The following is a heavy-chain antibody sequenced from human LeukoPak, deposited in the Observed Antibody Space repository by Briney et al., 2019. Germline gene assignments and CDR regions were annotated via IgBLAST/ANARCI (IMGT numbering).Heavy chain of an antibody. V-gene: IGHV3-7*01. D-gene: IGHD2-2*01. J-gene: IGHJ1*01. CDR2: IKQDGIEK. CDR3: TRGSSTDYFEHLQL. Sequence: GGSLRLSCAASGFTFRNQWLTWMRQAPGKGLEWVAHIKQDGIEKYYADSVEGRFTVSRDNTKKTLFFHMHTLRAEDTAVYCCTRGSSTDYFEHLQLGGQGSLVTVSS. CDR1: GFTFRNQW.